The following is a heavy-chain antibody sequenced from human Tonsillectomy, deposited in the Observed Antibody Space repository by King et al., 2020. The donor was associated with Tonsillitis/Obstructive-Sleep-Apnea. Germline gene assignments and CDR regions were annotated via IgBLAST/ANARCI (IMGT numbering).Heavy chain of an antibody. CDR3: ARLQGEQHHFDY. CDR1: GYTFTSSW. D-gene: IGHD3-16*01. Sequence: LQLVQSGAEVKKPGESLKISCKGSGYTFTSSWIGWVRRMPGKGLEWMGIIYPGDSDTSYSLSFQGRVTISADKSISTAYLRWSSLKASDTAMYYCARLQGEQHHFDYWGQGTLVTVSS. CDR2: IYPGDSDT. V-gene: IGHV5-51*01. J-gene: IGHJ4*02.